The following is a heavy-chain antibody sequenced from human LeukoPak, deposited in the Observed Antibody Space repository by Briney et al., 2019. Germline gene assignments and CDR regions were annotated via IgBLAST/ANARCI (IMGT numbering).Heavy chain of an antibody. CDR1: GYTFTSYY. CDR3: ARVVADSSGWETLDY. D-gene: IGHD6-19*01. Sequence: GASVKVSCKASGYTFTSYYIHWVRQAPGQGREWMGIITPSSGSTTYIQKFQGRVTMTRDTSTSTVYMELSSLRSEDTAVYYCARVVADSSGWETLDYWGQGTLVIVPS. CDR2: ITPSSGST. J-gene: IGHJ4*02. V-gene: IGHV1-46*01.